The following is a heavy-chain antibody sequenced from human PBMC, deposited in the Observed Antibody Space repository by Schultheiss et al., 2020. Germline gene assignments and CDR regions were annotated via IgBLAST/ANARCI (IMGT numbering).Heavy chain of an antibody. J-gene: IGHJ4*02. Sequence: GGSLRLSCAASGFTFSSYGMHWVRQAPGKGLEWVAVIWYDGSNKYYADSVKGRFTISRDNAKNSLYLQMNSLRAEDTAVYYCARDLRYDFWSGSSHQVLNDYWGQGTLVTVSS. CDR3: ARDLRYDFWSGSSHQVLNDY. V-gene: IGHV3-33*01. D-gene: IGHD3-3*01. CDR1: GFTFSSYG. CDR2: IWYDGSNK.